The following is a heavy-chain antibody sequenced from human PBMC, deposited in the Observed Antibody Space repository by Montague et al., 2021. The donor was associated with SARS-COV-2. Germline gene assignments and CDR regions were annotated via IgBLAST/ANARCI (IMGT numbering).Heavy chain of an antibody. CDR2: INHSGTA. Sequence: SETLSLTCAVYGGSFSVYYCCWLRHSPRRGQGRNAEINHSGTANYYSPLNSRVSISVDTSTYQFNLKLTPVTAAATAMYYCANEREVVRAARTVVAFDLWGQGTLVTVSS. V-gene: IGHV4-34*01. CDR1: GGSFSVYY. CDR3: ANEREVVRAARTVVAFDL. J-gene: IGHJ3*01. D-gene: IGHD2-2*01.